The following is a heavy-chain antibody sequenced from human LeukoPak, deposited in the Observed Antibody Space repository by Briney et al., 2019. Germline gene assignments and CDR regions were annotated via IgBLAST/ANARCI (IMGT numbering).Heavy chain of an antibody. CDR1: GGSISSYY. V-gene: IGHV4-4*07. Sequence: PSETLSLTCTVSGGSISSYYWSWIRQPAGKGLEWIGRIYTSGNTNYNPSLKSRVAMSVDTSKNQFSLKLNSVTAADTAAYYCARQVPAAKGRYYYYYMDVWGKGTTVTVS. J-gene: IGHJ6*03. CDR3: ARQVPAAKGRYYYYYMDV. D-gene: IGHD2-2*01. CDR2: IYTSGNT.